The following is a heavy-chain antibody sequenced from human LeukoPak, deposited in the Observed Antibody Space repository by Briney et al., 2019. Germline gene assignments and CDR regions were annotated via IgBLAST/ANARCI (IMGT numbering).Heavy chain of an antibody. CDR2: INHSGST. J-gene: IGHJ4*02. CDR3: ASSELGETGGSSWTEFDY. CDR1: GGSFSGYY. D-gene: IGHD6-13*01. Sequence: SETLSLTCAVYGGSFSGYYWSWIRQPPGKGLEWIGEINHSGSTNYNPSLKSRVTISVDTSKNQFSLKLSSVTAADTAVYYCASSELGETGGSSWTEFDYWGQGTLVTVSS. V-gene: IGHV4-34*01.